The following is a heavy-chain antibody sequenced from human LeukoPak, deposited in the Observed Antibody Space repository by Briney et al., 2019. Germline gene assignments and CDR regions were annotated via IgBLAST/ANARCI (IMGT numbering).Heavy chain of an antibody. CDR2: INHSGST. D-gene: IGHD3-22*01. CDR1: GGSFSGYY. Sequence: SETLSLTCAVYGGSFSGYYWSWIRQPPGKGLEWIGEINHSGSTNYNPSLKSRVTISVDTSKNQFYLKLSSVTAADTAVYYCARGHSSGYYLDYWGQGTLVTVSS. J-gene: IGHJ4*02. CDR3: ARGHSSGYYLDY. V-gene: IGHV4-34*01.